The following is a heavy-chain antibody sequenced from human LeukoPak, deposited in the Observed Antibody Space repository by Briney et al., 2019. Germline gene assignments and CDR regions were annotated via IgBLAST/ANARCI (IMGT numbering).Heavy chain of an antibody. J-gene: IGHJ6*03. CDR1: GFTFGTYA. Sequence: GGSLRLSCAASGFTFGTYAMGWVRQAPGKGLEWVSAISGSGGSTYYADSVKGRFTISRDNSKNSLYLQMNSLRAEDTALYYCAKGPPYSSSFYYYYMDVWGKGTTVTVSS. CDR2: ISGSGGST. CDR3: AKGPPYSSSFYYYYMDV. D-gene: IGHD6-6*01. V-gene: IGHV3-23*01.